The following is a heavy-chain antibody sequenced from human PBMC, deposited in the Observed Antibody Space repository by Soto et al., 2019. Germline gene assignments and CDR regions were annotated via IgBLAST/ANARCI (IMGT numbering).Heavy chain of an antibody. Sequence: QVQLVESGGGVVQPGRSLRLSCAASGFTFSSYVMHWVRQAPGKGLEWVAVISYDGNNKYYADSVKGRFTISRDNSKNTMYLQKKSLRAEDTAVYYCARAGCDGGRCYTLVGLRYGMDVWGQGTTVTVSS. V-gene: IGHV3-30-3*01. CDR2: ISYDGNNK. D-gene: IGHD2-15*01. CDR1: GFTFSSYV. J-gene: IGHJ6*02. CDR3: ARAGCDGGRCYTLVGLRYGMDV.